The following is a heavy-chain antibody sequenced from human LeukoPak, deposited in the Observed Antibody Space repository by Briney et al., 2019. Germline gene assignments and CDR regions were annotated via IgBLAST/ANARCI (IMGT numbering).Heavy chain of an antibody. CDR1: GYTFTGYY. J-gene: IGHJ5*02. Sequence: GASVKVSCKASGYTFTGYYIHWVRQAPGQGLEWMGWINPNSGGTNYAQKFQGRVTMTRDTSINTAYMEVSRLRSDDTAVYYCAREPVVLVPAAIFNWFDPWGQGTLATVSS. CDR2: INPNSGGT. D-gene: IGHD2-2*01. CDR3: AREPVVLVPAAIFNWFDP. V-gene: IGHV1-2*02.